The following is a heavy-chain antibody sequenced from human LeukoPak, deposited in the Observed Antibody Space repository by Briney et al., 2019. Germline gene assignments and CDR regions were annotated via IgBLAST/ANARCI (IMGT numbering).Heavy chain of an antibody. CDR3: ARGRAIVVVPAAIRVMFGY. D-gene: IGHD2-2*01. V-gene: IGHV1-2*02. CDR2: SGGT. Sequence: SGGTNYAQKFQARVTMTRDTSISTAYMELSRLRSDDTAVYYCARGRAIVVVPAAIRVMFGYWGQGTLVTVSS. J-gene: IGHJ4*02.